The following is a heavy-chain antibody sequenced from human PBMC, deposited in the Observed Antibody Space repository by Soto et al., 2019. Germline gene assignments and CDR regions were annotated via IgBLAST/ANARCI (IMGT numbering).Heavy chain of an antibody. CDR2: INSDGSTT. CDR3: ARGNYGMDV. Sequence: EMQLVESGGGLVQPGESLRLSCAVSGFTFSSYWMYWVRQAPGKGLVWVSRINSDGSTTYYADSVKGRFTISRDNAKNTLYLQMNSLRAEDTAVYHCARGNYGMDVWGQGTTVTVSS. CDR1: GFTFSSYW. V-gene: IGHV3-74*01. J-gene: IGHJ6*02.